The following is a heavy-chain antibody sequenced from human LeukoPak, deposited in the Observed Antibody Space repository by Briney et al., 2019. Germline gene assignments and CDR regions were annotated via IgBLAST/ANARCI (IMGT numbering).Heavy chain of an antibody. CDR3: ARHKVRGVISGYYMDV. Sequence: SVKVSCKASGGTFSSYAISWVRQAPGQGLEWMGGIIPIFGTANYAQKFQGRVTITADESTSTAYMELSSLRSEDTAVYYCARHKVRGVISGYYMDVWGKGTTVTISS. D-gene: IGHD3-10*01. CDR1: GGTFSSYA. J-gene: IGHJ6*03. CDR2: IIPIFGTA. V-gene: IGHV1-69*13.